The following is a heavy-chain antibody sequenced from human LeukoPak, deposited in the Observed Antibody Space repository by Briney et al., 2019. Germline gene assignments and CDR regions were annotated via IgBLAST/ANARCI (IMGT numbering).Heavy chain of an antibody. CDR2: VHYNGST. D-gene: IGHD3-10*01. CDR3: ARDRGVPRPCYFDQ. V-gene: IGHV4-39*07. J-gene: IGHJ4*02. CDR1: GGSVRSSSYY. Sequence: PSETLSLTCTVSGGSVRSSSYYWGCIRQPPGKGLEWIGSVHYNGSTCYNPSLGGRVIMSIDTSKNQFSLKLTSVTAADTAMYYCARDRGVPRPCYFDQWGQGTLVTVSS.